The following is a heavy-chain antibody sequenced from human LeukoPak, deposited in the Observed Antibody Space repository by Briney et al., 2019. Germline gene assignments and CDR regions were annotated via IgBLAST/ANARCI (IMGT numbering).Heavy chain of an antibody. CDR3: VKSRRVGANQRGLFDY. CDR2: VSGSGRNT. V-gene: IGHV3-23*01. J-gene: IGHJ4*02. D-gene: IGHD1-26*01. Sequence: GGSLRLSCAGSGFTFSIYGMTWVRQAPGNGMEWVSSVSGSGRNTFYPDSVEGRFTISRDNSKNTVYLQMNSLRADDTAVYYCVKSRRVGANQRGLFDYWGQGTLVTVSP. CDR1: GFTFSIYG.